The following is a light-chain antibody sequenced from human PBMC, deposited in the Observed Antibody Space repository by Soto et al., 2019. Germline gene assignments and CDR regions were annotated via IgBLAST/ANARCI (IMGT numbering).Light chain of an antibody. V-gene: IGKV3-11*01. CDR1: QSVSTY. J-gene: IGKJ4*01. Sequence: EIVLTQSPATLSLSPGERATLSCRASQSVSTYLAWYQQKVGQAPRLLIYDVSNRATGIPTRFSGSGSGTDFTLTISSLEPEDSAVYYCQRRSSWPLTFGGGTKVEIK. CDR2: DVS. CDR3: QRRSSWPLT.